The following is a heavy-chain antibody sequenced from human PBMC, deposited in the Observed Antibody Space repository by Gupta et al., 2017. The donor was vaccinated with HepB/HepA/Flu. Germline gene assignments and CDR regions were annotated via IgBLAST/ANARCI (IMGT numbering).Heavy chain of an antibody. CDR1: GGFLSSTNSY. D-gene: IGHD3-3*01. CDR2: LSHRGAT. J-gene: IGHJ4*02. Sequence: LQLQESGPGLVRSSGTVSLTCTVSGGFLSSTNSYWAWLRPPPGKGLEWMGSLSHRGATYQNPSLKSRVVLSVDTSNSQFSLKLTSVTAADTAVYYCARHHSRVEWIFRGSKFDSWGPGTLVIVSS. V-gene: IGHV4-39*01. CDR3: ARHHSRVEWIFRGSKFDS.